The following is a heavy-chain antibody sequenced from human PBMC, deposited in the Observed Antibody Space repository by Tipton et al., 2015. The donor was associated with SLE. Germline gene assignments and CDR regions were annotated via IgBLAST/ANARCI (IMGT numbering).Heavy chain of an antibody. V-gene: IGHV3-23*01. CDR1: GFTFSSYA. D-gene: IGHD3-10*01. Sequence: SLRLSCAASGFTFSSYAMSWVRQAPGKGLEWVSAISGSGGSTYYADSVKGRFTISRDNAKNSLYLQMNSLRVEDTAIYYCARDRGAEFDYWGQGTLVTVSS. CDR3: ARDRGAEFDY. J-gene: IGHJ4*02. CDR2: ISGSGGST.